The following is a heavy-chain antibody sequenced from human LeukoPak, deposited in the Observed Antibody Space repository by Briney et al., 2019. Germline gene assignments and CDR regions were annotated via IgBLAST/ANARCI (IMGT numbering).Heavy chain of an antibody. CDR1: GGSFSGYY. V-gene: IGHV4-34*01. CDR2: INHSGST. J-gene: IGHJ1*01. Sequence: KASETLSLTCAVYGGSFSGYYWSWIRQPPGKGLEWIGEINHSGSTNYNPSLKSRVTISVDTSKNQFSLKLSSVTAADTAVYYCARDHSGSYNIAEYFQHWGQGTLVTVSS. D-gene: IGHD1-26*01. CDR3: ARDHSGSYNIAEYFQH.